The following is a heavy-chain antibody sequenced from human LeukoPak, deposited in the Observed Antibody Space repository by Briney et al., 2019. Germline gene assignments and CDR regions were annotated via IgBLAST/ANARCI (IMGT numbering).Heavy chain of an antibody. J-gene: IGHJ4*02. Sequence: GGSLRLSCAASGFAFSSYWMNRVRQAPGKGLEWVATIKQDGGERYYVDSVKGRFTISRDNAKASLYLQMNSLRAEDTAVYYCARDEGTTGYDLLDYWGQGTLVTVSS. V-gene: IGHV3-7*01. CDR2: IKQDGGER. CDR1: GFAFSSYW. D-gene: IGHD5-12*01. CDR3: ARDEGTTGYDLLDY.